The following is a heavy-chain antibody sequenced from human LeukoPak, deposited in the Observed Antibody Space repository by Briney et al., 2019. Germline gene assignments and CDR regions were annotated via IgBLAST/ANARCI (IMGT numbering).Heavy chain of an antibody. CDR2: IKQDGSEK. Sequence: GGSLRLSCAGSGFTFTSYLLGWVRQAPGKGLEWVASIKQDGSEKYYVDSVKGRFTISRDNARNFLYLQMNSLRAEDTAVYYCTRNEAWGQGTLVTVSS. CDR3: TRNEA. J-gene: IGHJ1*01. CDR1: GFTFTSYL. V-gene: IGHV3-7*02.